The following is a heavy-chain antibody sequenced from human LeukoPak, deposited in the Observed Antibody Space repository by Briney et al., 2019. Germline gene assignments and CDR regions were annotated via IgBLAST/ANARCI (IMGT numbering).Heavy chain of an antibody. Sequence: PSETLSLTCAVSNWSFSAYYWSWIRQSPGKGLQWIGEISHSGSTNYNPSLKLRVSISLDTSKNQFSLRLGSVSAADTAVYFCARRYCSGGSCYMRGYYGMDVWATGTTVIVSS. CDR1: NWSFSAYY. CDR3: ARRYCSGGSCYMRGYYGMDV. V-gene: IGHV4-34*01. CDR2: ISHSGST. D-gene: IGHD2-15*01. J-gene: IGHJ6*04.